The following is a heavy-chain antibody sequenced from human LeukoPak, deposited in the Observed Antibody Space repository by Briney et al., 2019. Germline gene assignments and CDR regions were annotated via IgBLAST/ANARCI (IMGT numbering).Heavy chain of an antibody. V-gene: IGHV1-2*02. D-gene: IGHD3-10*01. CDR2: INPNSGGT. J-gene: IGHJ4*02. Sequence: ASVKISCKVSGYTFTDYYIHCVRQAPGQGLEWMGWINPNSGGTNYAQKFQGRVTMTRDTSISTAYMELSGLRSDDTAVYYCASGSAVRGHDYWGQGTLVTVSS. CDR1: GYTFTDYY. CDR3: ASGSAVRGHDY.